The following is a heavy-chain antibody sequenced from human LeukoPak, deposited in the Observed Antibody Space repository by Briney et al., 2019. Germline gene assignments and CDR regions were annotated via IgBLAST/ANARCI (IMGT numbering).Heavy chain of an antibody. V-gene: IGHV3-9*01. CDR1: GFTFDDYA. CDR3: AKAIRSPAFDI. Sequence: GGSLRLSCAASGFTFDDYAMHWVRQAPGKGLEWVSGISWNSGSIGYADSAKGRFTISRDNAKNSLYLQMNSLRAEDTALYYCAKAIRSPAFDIWGQGTMVTVSS. J-gene: IGHJ3*02. CDR2: ISWNSGSI.